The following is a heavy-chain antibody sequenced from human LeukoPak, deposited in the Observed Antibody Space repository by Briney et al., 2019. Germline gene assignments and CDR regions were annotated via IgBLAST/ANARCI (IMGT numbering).Heavy chain of an antibody. CDR2: IHYTGST. CDR3: ARGLVRVTHFEH. Sequence: PSETLSLTCTVSGGSISSSYWSWIRQPPGKGLEWIGFIHYTGSTNYTPSLKSRVTISVDTPKNHFSLKLTSVTAADTAVYYCARGLVRVTHFEHWGQGTLVTVSS. J-gene: IGHJ4*02. V-gene: IGHV4-59*01. CDR1: GGSISSSY. D-gene: IGHD6-6*01.